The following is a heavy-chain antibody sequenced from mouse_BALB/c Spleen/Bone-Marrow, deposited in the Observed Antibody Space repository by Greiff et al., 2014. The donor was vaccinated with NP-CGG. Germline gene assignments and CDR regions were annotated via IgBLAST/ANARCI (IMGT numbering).Heavy chain of an antibody. Sequence: EVQVVESGGGLVQPGGSRKLSCAASGFTFSSFGMHWVRQAPEKGLEWVAYISSGSSTIYYADTVKGRLTISRDNPKNTLFLQMTSLRSEDTAMYYCARCYGSSYGFAYWGQGTLVTVSA. CDR1: GFTFSSFG. J-gene: IGHJ3*01. D-gene: IGHD1-1*01. CDR2: ISSGSSTI. V-gene: IGHV5-17*02. CDR3: ARCYGSSYGFAY.